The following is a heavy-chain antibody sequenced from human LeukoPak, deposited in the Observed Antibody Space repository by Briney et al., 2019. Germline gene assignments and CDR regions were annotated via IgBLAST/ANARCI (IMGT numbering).Heavy chain of an antibody. V-gene: IGHV3-30*02. CDR1: GFTFSTYG. CDR2: IRYDGSNK. J-gene: IGHJ4*02. CDR3: ATERPDY. Sequence: GSLRLSCAASGFTFSTYGMHWVRQAPGKGLEWVAFIRYDGSNKYYADSVKGRFTISRDNSKNTLYLQMNSLRAEDTAVYYCATERPDYWGQGTLVTVSS.